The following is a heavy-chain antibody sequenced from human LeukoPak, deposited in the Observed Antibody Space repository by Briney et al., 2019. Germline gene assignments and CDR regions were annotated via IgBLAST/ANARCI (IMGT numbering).Heavy chain of an antibody. CDR1: GGSISSSSYY. V-gene: IGHV4-39*07. CDR3: ARGFSTYYDILTGYHSPTGLPFFDY. D-gene: IGHD3-9*01. CDR2: IYYSGST. Sequence: SETLSLACTVSGGSISSSSYYWGWIRQPPGKGLEWIGSIYYSGSTYYNPSLKSRVTISVDTSENQFSLKLSSVTAADTAVYYCARGFSTYYDILTGYHSPTGLPFFDYWGQGILVTVSS. J-gene: IGHJ4*02.